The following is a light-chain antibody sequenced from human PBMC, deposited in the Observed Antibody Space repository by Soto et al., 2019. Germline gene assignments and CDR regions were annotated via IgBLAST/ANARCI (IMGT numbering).Light chain of an antibody. CDR2: GAS. CDR3: QQYNNWPRT. CDR1: QSFSSN. J-gene: IGKJ1*01. V-gene: IGKV3-15*01. Sequence: EIVLTQSPGTLSLSPGERATLSCRASQSFSSNFLAWYQQKPGQAPRLLIYGASTRASGVPAKFSGSGSGTEFTLTISSLQSEDFAVYYCQQYNNWPRTFGQGTKVDIK.